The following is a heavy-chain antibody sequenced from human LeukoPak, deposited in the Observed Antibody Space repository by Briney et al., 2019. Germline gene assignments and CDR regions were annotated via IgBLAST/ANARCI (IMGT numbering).Heavy chain of an antibody. CDR1: GFTFSSYA. V-gene: IGHV4-39*01. Sequence: PGGSLRLSCAASGFTFSSYAMSWVRQPPGKGLEWIGSIYYSGSTYYNPSLKSRVTISVDTSKNQFSLKLSSVTAADTAVYYCARQEVPAYSGSYYLSGWGQGTLVTVSS. CDR2: IYYSGST. CDR3: ARQEVPAYSGSYYLSG. D-gene: IGHD1-26*01. J-gene: IGHJ4*02.